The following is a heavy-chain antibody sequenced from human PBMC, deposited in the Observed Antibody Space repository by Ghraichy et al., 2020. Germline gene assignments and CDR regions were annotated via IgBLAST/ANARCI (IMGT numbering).Heavy chain of an antibody. J-gene: IGHJ6*04. CDR2: ITCRGRII. V-gene: IGHV3-48*02. CDR1: GFTFSGYG. Sequence: GGSLRLSCVGSGFTFSGYGLSWVRQSPGKGLEWVSYITCRGRIIFYADSVKGRFTISRDNAQNALYLQMNSLRDEDTATYYCARASTVVRFYYYAGMDVWGKGTTVTVSS. D-gene: IGHD4-17*01. CDR3: ARASTVVRFYYYAGMDV.